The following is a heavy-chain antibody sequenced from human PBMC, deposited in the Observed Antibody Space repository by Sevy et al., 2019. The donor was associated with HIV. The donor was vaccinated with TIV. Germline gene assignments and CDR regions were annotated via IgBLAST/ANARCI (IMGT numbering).Heavy chain of an antibody. CDR2: ISRSGSST. V-gene: IGHV3-23*01. J-gene: IGHJ6*02. D-gene: IGHD2-2*01. Sequence: GGSLRLSCAASGFTFSNYAMSWVRQAPGKGLQWISSISRSGSSTDYADSVKGRFTISRDNSLNTLYLQMNGLRAEDTAVYYCAKVDVVVPVADYGLDVWGQGTTVTVSS. CDR3: AKVDVVVPVADYGLDV. CDR1: GFTFSNYA.